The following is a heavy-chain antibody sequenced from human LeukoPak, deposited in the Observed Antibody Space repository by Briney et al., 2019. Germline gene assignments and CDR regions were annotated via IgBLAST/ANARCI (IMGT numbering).Heavy chain of an antibody. D-gene: IGHD3-10*01. CDR1: GFTFSSYS. CDR2: ISSSSSTI. J-gene: IGHJ6*03. Sequence: GGSLRLSCAASGFTFSSYSMNWGREAPGKGLGWGSYISSSSSTIYYADSVKGRFTISKDNAKNSLYLQMNSLRAEDTGVYYCARARGELIVDYYYYMDVWGKGTTVTVSS. CDR3: ARARGELIVDYYYYMDV. V-gene: IGHV3-48*01.